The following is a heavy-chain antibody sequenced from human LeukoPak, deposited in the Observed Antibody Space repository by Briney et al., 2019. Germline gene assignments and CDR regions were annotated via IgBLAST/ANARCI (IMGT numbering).Heavy chain of an antibody. D-gene: IGHD2-2*02. CDR1: GGTFSSYT. J-gene: IGHJ6*03. CDR3: ARGRYCSSTSCYKVYYYYMDV. Sequence: APVKVSCKASGGTFSSYTISWVRQAPGQGLEWMGWISGYNGNTNYAQKLQGRVTMTTDTSTSTAYMELRSLRSDDTAVYYCARGRYCSSTSCYKVYYYYMDVWGKGTAVTVSS. V-gene: IGHV1-18*01. CDR2: ISGYNGNT.